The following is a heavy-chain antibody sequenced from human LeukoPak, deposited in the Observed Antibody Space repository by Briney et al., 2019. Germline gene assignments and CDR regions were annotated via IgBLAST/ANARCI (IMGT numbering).Heavy chain of an antibody. Sequence: SETLSLTCAVSGDSITNNDWWSWVRPPPGKGLEWIGEIYHSGNTNSNPSLKSRVTMSVDESKNQFSLELSSVTAADTAVYYCAKTYGSGSYLDYWGQGALVTVSS. J-gene: IGHJ4*02. CDR1: GDSITNNDW. CDR3: AKTYGSGSYLDY. CDR2: IYHSGNT. D-gene: IGHD3-10*01. V-gene: IGHV4-4*02.